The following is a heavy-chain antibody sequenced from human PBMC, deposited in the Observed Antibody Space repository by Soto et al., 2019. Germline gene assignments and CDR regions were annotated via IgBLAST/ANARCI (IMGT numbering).Heavy chain of an antibody. CDR3: ARHVSRHGDYMFDK. Sequence: QLQLQESGPGLVKPSENLSLTCSVAGGSISSSLSYWGWIRQPPGKGLEWIGSVYYSGTTHYKPSRESRLTISLGTSTNQFSLKLTSATAAATAVYYFARHVSRHGDYMFDKWGQRTLFPVSS. CDR2: VYYSGTT. J-gene: IGHJ4*02. V-gene: IGHV4-39*01. D-gene: IGHD4-17*01. CDR1: GGSISSSLSY.